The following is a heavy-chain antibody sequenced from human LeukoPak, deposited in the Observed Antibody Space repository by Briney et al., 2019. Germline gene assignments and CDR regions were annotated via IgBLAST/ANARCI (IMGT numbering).Heavy chain of an antibody. V-gene: IGHV4-39*01. CDR3: ASTATRRAKAFDI. CDR1: GGSISSSSYY. CDR2: IYYSGST. D-gene: IGHD5-12*01. Sequence: SETLSLTCTVSGGSISSSSYYWGWIRQPPGKGLEWIGGIYYSGSTYYNPSLTSRVTISVDTSKNQFSLKLSSVTAADTAVYYCASTATRRAKAFDIWGQGTMVTVSS. J-gene: IGHJ3*02.